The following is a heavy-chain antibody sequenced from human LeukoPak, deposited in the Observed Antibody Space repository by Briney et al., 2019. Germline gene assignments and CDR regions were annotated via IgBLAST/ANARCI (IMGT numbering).Heavy chain of an antibody. D-gene: IGHD4-23*01. CDR2: ISSSGSTI. CDR3: ARTSGNDAFDI. J-gene: IGHJ3*02. CDR1: GFTFSSYE. V-gene: IGHV3-48*03. Sequence: GGSLRLSCAASGFTFSSYEMNWVRQAPGKGLEWVSYISSSGSTIYYADSVKGRFTISRDNAKNSLYLQMNSLRAEDTAVYYCARTSGNDAFDIWGQGTMVTVSS.